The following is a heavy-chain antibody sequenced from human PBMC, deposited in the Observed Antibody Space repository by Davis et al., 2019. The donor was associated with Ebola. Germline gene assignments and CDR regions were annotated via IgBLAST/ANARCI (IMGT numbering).Heavy chain of an antibody. CDR2: INHSGST. CDR3: ARQKGRVRYYGMDV. CDR1: GVSFSGYY. V-gene: IGHV4-34*01. Sequence: SETLSLTCAVYGVSFSGYYWSWIRQPPGKGLEWIGEINHSGSTNYNPSLKSRVTISVDTSKNQFSLKLSSVTAADTAVYYCARQKGRVRYYGMDVWGQGTTVTVSS. J-gene: IGHJ6*02.